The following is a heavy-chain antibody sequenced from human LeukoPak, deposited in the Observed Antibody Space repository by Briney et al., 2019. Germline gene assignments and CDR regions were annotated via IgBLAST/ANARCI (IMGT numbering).Heavy chain of an antibody. D-gene: IGHD7-27*01. V-gene: IGHV3-23*01. CDR1: GFTFSSYA. Sequence: GGSLRLSCAASGFTFSSYAMSWVRQAPGKGLEWVSAISGSGGSTYYADSVKGRFTISRDNAKNSLYLQMNSLRAEDTAVYYCARAPLTGGSLHFDYWGQGTLVTVSS. CDR3: ARAPLTGGSLHFDY. CDR2: ISGSGGST. J-gene: IGHJ4*02.